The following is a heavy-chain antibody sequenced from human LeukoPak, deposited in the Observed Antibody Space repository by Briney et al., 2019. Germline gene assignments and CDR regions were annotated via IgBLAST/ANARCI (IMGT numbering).Heavy chain of an antibody. Sequence: SETLSLTCTVSGGSISSGDYYWSWIRQPPGKGLEWIGYIYYSGSTYYNPSLKSRVTISVDTSKNQFSLKLSSVTAADTAVYYCARAVPDHYYDSSGYPLYYYYYMDVWGKGTTVTVSS. CDR2: IYYSGST. CDR1: GGSISSGDYY. D-gene: IGHD3-22*01. J-gene: IGHJ6*03. V-gene: IGHV4-30-4*08. CDR3: ARAVPDHYYDSSGYPLYYYYYMDV.